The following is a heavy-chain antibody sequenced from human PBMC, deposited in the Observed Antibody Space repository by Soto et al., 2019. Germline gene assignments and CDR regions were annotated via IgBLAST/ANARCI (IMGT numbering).Heavy chain of an antibody. D-gene: IGHD3-22*01. Sequence: SGTLALACTASGGSISSYDGSWIRQPAGKGLEWIGRIYTSGSTNYNPSLKSRVTRSVDTSKNQFSLKLSSVTAADTAVYYCARDSYDSSGYYLAYFDYWGQRTLVTVSS. J-gene: IGHJ4*02. CDR2: IYTSGST. CDR3: ARDSYDSSGYYLAYFDY. V-gene: IGHV4-4*07. CDR1: GGSISSYD.